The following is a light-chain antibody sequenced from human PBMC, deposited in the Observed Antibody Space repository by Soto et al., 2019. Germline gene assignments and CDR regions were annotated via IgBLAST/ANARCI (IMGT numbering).Light chain of an antibody. CDR2: SNN. V-gene: IGLV1-44*01. CDR1: SSNIGSNT. CDR3: AAWNDSLNGLYV. J-gene: IGLJ1*01. Sequence: QSVLTQPPSASGTPGQRVTIYCSGSSSNIGSNTVNWYQQLPGTAPKLLIYSNNQRPSGVPDRFSGSKSGTSASLAISGLQSEDGTDYYCAAWNDSLNGLYVFGTGTKVTVL.